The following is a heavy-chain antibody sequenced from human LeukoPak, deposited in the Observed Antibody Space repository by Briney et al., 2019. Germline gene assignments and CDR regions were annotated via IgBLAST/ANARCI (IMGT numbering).Heavy chain of an antibody. CDR1: GGSISSGSYY. CDR3: ARPYIVVVPAAIGGHEAFDI. Sequence: SETLSLTCTVSGGSISSGSYYWSWIRQPAGKGLEWIGRIYTSGSTNYNPSLKSRVTISVDTSKNQFSLKLSSVTAADTAVYYCARPYIVVVPAAIGGHEAFDIWGQGTMVTVSS. V-gene: IGHV4-61*02. D-gene: IGHD2-2*02. J-gene: IGHJ3*02. CDR2: IYTSGST.